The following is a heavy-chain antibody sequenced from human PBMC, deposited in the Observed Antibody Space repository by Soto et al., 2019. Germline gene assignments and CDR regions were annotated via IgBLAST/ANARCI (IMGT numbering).Heavy chain of an antibody. D-gene: IGHD3-10*01. CDR2: ISGSGGST. J-gene: IGHJ6*02. V-gene: IGHV3-23*01. Sequence: PGESLKISCAASGFTFSSYAMSWVRQAPGKGLGWVSAISGSGGSTYYADSVKGRFTISRDNSKNTLYLQMNSLRAEDTAVYYCAKCGVRGVRINYYYGMDVWGQGTTVTVSS. CDR1: GFTFSSYA. CDR3: AKCGVRGVRINYYYGMDV.